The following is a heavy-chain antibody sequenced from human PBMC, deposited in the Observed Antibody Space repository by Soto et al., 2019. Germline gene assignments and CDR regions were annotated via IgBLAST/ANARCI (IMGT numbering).Heavy chain of an antibody. CDR3: AKDYKRGYSYGRPDFDY. CDR1: GFTFSSYA. Sequence: GGSLRLSCAASGFTFSSYAMSWVRQAPGKGLEWVSAISGSGGSTYYADSVKGRFTISRDNSKNTLYLQMNSLRAEDTAVYYCAKDYKRGYSYGRPDFDYWGQGTLVTVSS. D-gene: IGHD5-18*01. CDR2: ISGSGGST. V-gene: IGHV3-23*01. J-gene: IGHJ4*02.